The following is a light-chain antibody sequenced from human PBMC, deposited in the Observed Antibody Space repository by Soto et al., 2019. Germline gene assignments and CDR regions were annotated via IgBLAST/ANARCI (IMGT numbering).Light chain of an antibody. CDR3: CSYAGSSTFVV. Sequence: QSVLNQPASVSGSPGQSITISCTGTSSDVGSYNLVSWYQQHPGKAPKVMIYEGSKRPSGVSNRFSGSKSGNTASLTISGLQAEDEADYYCCSYAGSSTFVVFGGGTKVTVL. CDR2: EGS. V-gene: IGLV2-23*03. J-gene: IGLJ2*01. CDR1: SSDVGSYNL.